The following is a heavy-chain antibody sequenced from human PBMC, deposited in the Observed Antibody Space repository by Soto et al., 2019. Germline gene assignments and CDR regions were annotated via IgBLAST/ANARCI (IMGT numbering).Heavy chain of an antibody. J-gene: IGHJ6*02. CDR1: GGTFSSYA. Sequence: QVQLVQSGAEVKKPGSSVKVSCKASGGTFSSYAISWVRQAPGQGLEWMGGIIPIFGTANYAQKFQGRVTFTADESTSAAYMELSSLRSADTAVYYCAGHPGGRGYCYGMDVWGQGTTVTVSS. CDR3: AGHPGGRGYCYGMDV. CDR2: IIPIFGTA. V-gene: IGHV1-69*12. D-gene: IGHD2-15*01.